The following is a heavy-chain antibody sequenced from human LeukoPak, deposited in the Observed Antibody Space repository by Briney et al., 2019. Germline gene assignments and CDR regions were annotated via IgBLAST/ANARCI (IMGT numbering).Heavy chain of an antibody. CDR1: GFTFSSYE. D-gene: IGHD2-15*01. J-gene: IGHJ4*02. Sequence: PGGSLRLSCAASGFTFSSYEMNWVRQAPGKGLERVSYISSSGSTIYYADSVKGRFTISRDNAKNSLYLQMNGLRAEDTAVYYCARDSTVVAAFDYWGQGTLVTVSS. V-gene: IGHV3-48*03. CDR2: ISSSGSTI. CDR3: ARDSTVVAAFDY.